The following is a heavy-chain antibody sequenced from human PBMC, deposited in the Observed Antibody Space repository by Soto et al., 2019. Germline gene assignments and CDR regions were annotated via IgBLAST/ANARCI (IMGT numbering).Heavy chain of an antibody. V-gene: IGHV4-59*01. J-gene: IGHJ4*02. CDR1: GASITSYY. D-gene: IGHD5-12*01. CDR2: IYHSGST. CDR3: ARVDMVAYYFDY. Sequence: SETLSLTCSVSGASITSYYWSWIRQPPGKGLEWIGYIYHSGSTNYNPSLKSRVTISVDTSNNQFSLKLSSVTAADTAVYYCARVDMVAYYFDYWGQGTLVTVSS.